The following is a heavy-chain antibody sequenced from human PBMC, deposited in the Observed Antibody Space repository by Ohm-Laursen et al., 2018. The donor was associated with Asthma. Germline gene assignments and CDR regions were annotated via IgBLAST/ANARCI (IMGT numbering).Heavy chain of an antibody. V-gene: IGHV1-18*04. J-gene: IGHJ4*02. CDR1: GYSLSSNA. CDR2: IYIRNT. Sequence: ASVKVSCKASGYSLSSNAISWVRQAPGQRPEWMGWIYIRNTNYAPKFRDRITPSTDTSTNTAYMDLRSLRSDDTAVYYCVRDVVDRFDFWGQGSLVIVSS. CDR3: VRDVVDRFDF. D-gene: IGHD2-21*01.